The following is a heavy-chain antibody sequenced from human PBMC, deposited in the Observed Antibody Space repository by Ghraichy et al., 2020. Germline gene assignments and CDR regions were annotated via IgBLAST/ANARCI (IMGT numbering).Heavy chain of an antibody. V-gene: IGHV3-23*01. CDR2: ISGSGGST. D-gene: IGHD3-22*01. CDR3: AKLNSYYYDSSGYPDY. CDR1: GFTFSSYA. J-gene: IGHJ4*02. Sequence: GGSLRLSCAASGFTFSSYAMSWVRQAPGKGLEWVSAISGSGGSTYYADSVKGRFTISRDNSKNTLYLQMNSLRAEDTAVYYCAKLNSYYYDSSGYPDYWGQGTLVTVSS.